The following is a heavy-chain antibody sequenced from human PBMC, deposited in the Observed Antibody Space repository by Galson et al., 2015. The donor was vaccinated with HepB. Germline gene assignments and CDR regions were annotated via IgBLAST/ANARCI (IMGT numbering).Heavy chain of an antibody. CDR3: ARSPYYDSSTYSDF. Sequence: SLRLSCAASGFPFSGYAMHWVRQAPGKGLEWVALISYDGSFKYHADSMKGRFTISRDNSKNTLYLQTNSLRAEDTAVYYCARSPYYDSSTYSDFWGQGTLVTVSS. J-gene: IGHJ4*02. CDR1: GFPFSGYA. V-gene: IGHV3-30*04. D-gene: IGHD3-22*01. CDR2: ISYDGSFK.